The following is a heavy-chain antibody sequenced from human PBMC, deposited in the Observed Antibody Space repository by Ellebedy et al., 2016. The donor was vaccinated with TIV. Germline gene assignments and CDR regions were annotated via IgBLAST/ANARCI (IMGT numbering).Heavy chain of an antibody. J-gene: IGHJ4*02. V-gene: IGHV3-7*01. CDR3: ARAKSTGYDLMDF. Sequence: GESLKISCAASGFTLSTYWMTWVRQAPGKGLEWVANIKQDGSEKKYVDSVKGRFTISRDNAKNSLYLQMNSLRAEDTAVYYCARAKSTGYDLMDFWGLGTLVTVSS. CDR1: GFTLSTYW. CDR2: IKQDGSEK. D-gene: IGHD5-12*01.